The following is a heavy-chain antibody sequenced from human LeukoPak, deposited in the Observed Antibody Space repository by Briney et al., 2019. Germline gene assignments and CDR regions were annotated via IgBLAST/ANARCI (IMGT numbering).Heavy chain of an antibody. J-gene: IGHJ4*02. D-gene: IGHD3-22*01. V-gene: IGHV3-23*01. Sequence: GGSLTLSCAASGFTFSSYAMSWVRQAPGKGLEWVSLISGSGGRTFYADSVKGRFTISRDNSKNTLYLQMNSLRVEDTAVYYCAKEPHSSGYGDYWGQGTLVTVSS. CDR1: GFTFSSYA. CDR3: AKEPHSSGYGDY. CDR2: ISGSGGRT.